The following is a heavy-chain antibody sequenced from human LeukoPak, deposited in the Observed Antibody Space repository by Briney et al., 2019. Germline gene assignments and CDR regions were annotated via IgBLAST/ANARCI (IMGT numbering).Heavy chain of an antibody. CDR1: GFTFSSYS. J-gene: IGHJ4*02. D-gene: IGHD3-9*01. V-gene: IGHV3-21*01. Sequence: PGGSLRLSCAASGFTFSSYSMSWVRQASGKGLEWDSSISSSSSYIYYTDSVKGRFTISRDNAKNSLYLQMNSLRAEDTAVYYCARLGSYDILTGYYKPVDYWGQGTLVTVSS. CDR3: ARLGSYDILTGYYKPVDY. CDR2: ISSSSSYI.